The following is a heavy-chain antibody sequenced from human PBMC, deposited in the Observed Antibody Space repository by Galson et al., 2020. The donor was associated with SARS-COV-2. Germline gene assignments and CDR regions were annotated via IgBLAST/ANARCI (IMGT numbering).Heavy chain of an antibody. Sequence: ASVKVSCKASGFTFTNYGINWVRQAPGQGLEWMGWISAYNGDINYAQKLQGRVTITTDTSTSTAYMELRSLRSDDTAVYYCARGASIAAHTDYWGQGTLVTVSS. D-gene: IGHD6-6*01. CDR3: ARGASIAAHTDY. J-gene: IGHJ4*02. V-gene: IGHV1-18*04. CDR1: GFTFTNYG. CDR2: ISAYNGDI.